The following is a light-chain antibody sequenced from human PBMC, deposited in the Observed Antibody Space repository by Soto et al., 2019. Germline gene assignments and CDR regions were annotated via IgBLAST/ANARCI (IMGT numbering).Light chain of an antibody. CDR3: AAWDDSLNGGV. CDR1: SSNIGSNT. J-gene: IGLJ3*02. CDR2: SNN. V-gene: IGLV1-44*01. Sequence: QAVVTQPPSASGTPGQRVTISCSGRSSNIGSNTVNWYQHLPGTAPKLLIYSNNQRPSGVPDRFSGSKAGTSASLAISGLQSEDESDYYCAAWDDSLNGGVFGGGTKLTVL.